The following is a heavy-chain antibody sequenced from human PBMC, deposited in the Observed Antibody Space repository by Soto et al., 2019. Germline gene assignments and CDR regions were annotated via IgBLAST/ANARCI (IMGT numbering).Heavy chain of an antibody. CDR3: ARGSANERTFGFDH. Sequence: QVQLQESGPGLVKPTETLSLTCTVSGGSINNFYWNWIRHSPGKGLEWIGYIYSSGYTNYNPSLKTRVTMSVDTSKNQFSLKLNSVTAADTAIYYCARGSANERTFGFDHWGQGTLVTVSS. D-gene: IGHD3-10*01. J-gene: IGHJ4*02. CDR2: IYSSGYT. CDR1: GGSINNFY. V-gene: IGHV4-59*01.